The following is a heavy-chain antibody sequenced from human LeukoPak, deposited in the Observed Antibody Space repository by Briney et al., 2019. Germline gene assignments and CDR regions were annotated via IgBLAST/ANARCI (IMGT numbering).Heavy chain of an antibody. D-gene: IGHD2-21*02. CDR2: ISGSGGST. CDR3: VKGQHIVVVTATGWFDP. CDR1: GFTFSSYA. Sequence: GGSLRLSCAASGFTFSSYAMSWVRQAPGKGLEWVSAISGSGGSTYYADSVKGRFTISRDNSKNTLYLQMNSLRAEDTAVYYCVKGQHIVVVTATGWFDPWGQGTLVTVSS. V-gene: IGHV3-23*01. J-gene: IGHJ5*02.